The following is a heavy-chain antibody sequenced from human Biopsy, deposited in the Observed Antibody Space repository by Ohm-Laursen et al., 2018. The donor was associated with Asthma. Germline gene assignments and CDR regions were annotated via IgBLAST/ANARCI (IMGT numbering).Heavy chain of an antibody. J-gene: IGHJ6*02. V-gene: IGHV1-69*01. CDR2: IMTVFGTT. CDR1: GGTFSNFA. Sequence: SSVKVSCKAPGGTFSNFAISWVRQAPGQGLEWLGGIMTVFGTTNYAQKFQGRVTITADESTSTAYMGVTSLRSEDTAIYYCARCQVGYSSGWSLLLKKIYYSGMDVWGQGNAVTVSS. CDR3: ARCQVGYSSGWSLLLKKIYYSGMDV. D-gene: IGHD6-19*01.